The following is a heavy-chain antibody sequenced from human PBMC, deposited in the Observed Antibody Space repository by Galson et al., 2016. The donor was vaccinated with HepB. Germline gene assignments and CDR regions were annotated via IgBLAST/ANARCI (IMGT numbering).Heavy chain of an antibody. CDR3: ARVYYYTSGAFDI. V-gene: IGHV2-5*02. J-gene: IGHJ3*02. Sequence: PALVKPTQTLTLTCSFSGFSLSSSVVGVGWIRQPSGKALECRARIFWDSDLRYSPSLMSTLTITKDTSRNQLVLTMTNLDPVDTATYYCARVYYYTSGAFDIWGQGTMVTVSS. CDR2: IFWDSDL. CDR1: GFSLSSSVVG. D-gene: IGHD3-22*01.